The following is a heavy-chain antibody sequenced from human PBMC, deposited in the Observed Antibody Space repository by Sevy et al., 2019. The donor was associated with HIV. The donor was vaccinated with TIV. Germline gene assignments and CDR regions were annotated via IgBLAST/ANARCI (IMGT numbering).Heavy chain of an antibody. J-gene: IGHJ4*02. D-gene: IGHD2-8*01. V-gene: IGHV3-7*01. CDR1: GFTFGSYW. Sequence: GGSLRLSCAVSGFTFGSYWMTWVRQAPGKGLEWVANIKQDESEKYYEDFVKGRFTISRDNARNSLYLQMNNLTTEDTAVYYCARDVFHGYFDYWGQGTLATVSS. CDR2: IKQDESEK. CDR3: ARDVFHGYFDY.